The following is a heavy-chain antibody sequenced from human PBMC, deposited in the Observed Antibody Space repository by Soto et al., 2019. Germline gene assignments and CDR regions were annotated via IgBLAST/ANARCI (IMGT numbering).Heavy chain of an antibody. Sequence: SETLSLTCAVSGGSISSSNWWSWVRPPPGKGLEWIGEIYHSGSTNYNPSLKSRVTISVDKSKNQFSLKLSSVTAADTAVYYCARIPTYYYGSGSYYGFDYWGQGTLVTVSS. J-gene: IGHJ4*02. CDR3: ARIPTYYYGSGSYYGFDY. D-gene: IGHD3-10*01. CDR2: IYHSGST. V-gene: IGHV4-4*02. CDR1: GGSISSSNW.